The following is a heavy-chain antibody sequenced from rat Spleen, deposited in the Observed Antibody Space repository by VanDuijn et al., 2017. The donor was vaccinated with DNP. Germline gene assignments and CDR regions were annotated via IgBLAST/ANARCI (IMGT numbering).Heavy chain of an antibody. J-gene: IGHJ4*01. V-gene: IGHV5S13*01. CDR3: ARETARVPMDA. CDR2: IISSGGGT. Sequence: EVQLVESGGGLVQPGRSMKLSCTASGFTFRDYGMAWIRQVPGRGLEWIAGIISSGGGTYYPDSVEGRFTVSRDNAKNSQYLQMDSLRSEDTATYYCARETARVPMDAWGQGTSVTVSS. CDR1: GFTFRDYG. D-gene: IGHD1-4*01.